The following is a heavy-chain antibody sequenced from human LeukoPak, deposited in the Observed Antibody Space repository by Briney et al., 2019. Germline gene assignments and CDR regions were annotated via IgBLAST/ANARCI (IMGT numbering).Heavy chain of an antibody. J-gene: IGHJ5*02. CDR1: EFTFSSYS. CDR3: ARELAVAGNWFDP. V-gene: IGHV3-74*01. CDR2: IKSDGSST. Sequence: GGSLRLSCAASEFTFSSYSMNWVRQAPGKGLVWVSRIKSDGSSTDYADSVKGRFTISRDNAKNTLYFQMNSLRAEDTAVYFCARELAVAGNWFDPWGQGTLVTVSS. D-gene: IGHD6-19*01.